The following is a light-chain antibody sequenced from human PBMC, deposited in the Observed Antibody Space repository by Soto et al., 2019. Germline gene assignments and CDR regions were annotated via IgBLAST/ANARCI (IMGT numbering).Light chain of an antibody. CDR1: QRISSW. CDR3: QQHNFYPLT. J-gene: IGKJ1*01. V-gene: IGKV1-5*01. Sequence: DLQLTQSPSPLSASVGDRITITCRASQRISSWVAWNQQKPGKAPKLLIYDASSLESGVPSRFSGTGSGTKFTLNIRSLQHDDLATYYGQQHNFYPLTFGKGNKVPIK. CDR2: DAS.